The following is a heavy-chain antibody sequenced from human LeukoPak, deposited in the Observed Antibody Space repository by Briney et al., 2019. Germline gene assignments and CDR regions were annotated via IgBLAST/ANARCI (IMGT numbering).Heavy chain of an antibody. CDR3: SITYSGSSFDY. J-gene: IGHJ4*02. CDR1: ELTSSGSV. V-gene: IGHV3-73*01. CDR2: IRSKSKRYAT. D-gene: IGHD1-26*01. Sequence: PGWSLRLSCAASELTSSGSVIHWVRQASGTGLELVGRIRSKSKRYATTYGAAVKGRLTISRDDSKNTAYLQMNSLETEDTAVYYCSITYSGSSFDYWGQGTLVTVSS.